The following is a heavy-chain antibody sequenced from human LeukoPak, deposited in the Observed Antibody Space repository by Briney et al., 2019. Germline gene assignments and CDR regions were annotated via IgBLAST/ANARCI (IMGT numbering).Heavy chain of an antibody. CDR1: GGSISSYY. Sequence: PSETLSLTCTVSGGSISSYYWSWMRQPPGKGLEWIGYIYYSGSTNYNPSLKSRVTISVDTSKNQFSLKLSSVTAADTAVYYCARVRDYDFWSGPDAYYFDYWGQGTLVTVSS. CDR3: ARVRDYDFWSGPDAYYFDY. CDR2: IYYSGST. V-gene: IGHV4-59*01. J-gene: IGHJ4*02. D-gene: IGHD3-3*01.